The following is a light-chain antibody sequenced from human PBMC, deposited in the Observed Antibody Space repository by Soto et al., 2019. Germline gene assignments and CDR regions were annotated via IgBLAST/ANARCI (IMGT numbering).Light chain of an antibody. CDR3: QQHNQWPIT. Sequence: EIVVTHSPSTLSVSPGETACLSCGASQSAGNFLAWYQQKPGQAPRLLIYYISTRATGIPARFSGSGSGTEFTLTINSLQSEDSAVYYCQQHNQWPITFGQGTRLEIK. CDR1: QSAGNF. V-gene: IGKV3D-15*01. J-gene: IGKJ5*01. CDR2: YIS.